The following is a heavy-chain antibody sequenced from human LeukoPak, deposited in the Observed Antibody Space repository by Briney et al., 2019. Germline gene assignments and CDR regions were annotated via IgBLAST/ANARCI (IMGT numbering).Heavy chain of an antibody. CDR2: ISGDGGST. CDR1: GFTFDDYA. V-gene: IGHV3-43*02. J-gene: IGHJ4*02. Sequence: PGGSLRLSCAASGFTFDDYAMHWVRQAPGKGLEWVSLISGDGGSTYYADSVKGRFTISRDNSKNSLYLQMNSLRTEDTALYYCAEDIGYWGPIDYWGQGTLVTVSS. D-gene: IGHD7-27*01. CDR3: AEDIGYWGPIDY.